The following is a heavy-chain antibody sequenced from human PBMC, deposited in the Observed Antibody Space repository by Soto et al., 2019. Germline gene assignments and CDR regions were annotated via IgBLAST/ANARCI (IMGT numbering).Heavy chain of an antibody. CDR3: ARDRHDSSGYYCPFDY. Sequence: EVQLVESGGGLVKPGGSLRLSCAASGFTFSTYSMNWVRQAPGKGLEWVSSISSSSTYIYYADSVKGRFTISRDNAKNSLYRQMNSLRAEDTAVYYCARDRHDSSGYYCPFDYWGQGTLVTVSS. V-gene: IGHV3-21*01. J-gene: IGHJ4*02. D-gene: IGHD3-22*01. CDR2: ISSSSTYI. CDR1: GFTFSTYS.